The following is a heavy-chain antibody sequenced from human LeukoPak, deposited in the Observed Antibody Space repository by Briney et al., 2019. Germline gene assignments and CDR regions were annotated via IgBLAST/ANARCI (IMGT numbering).Heavy chain of an antibody. D-gene: IGHD2-8*01. CDR2: ISGSGGST. V-gene: IGHV3-23*01. J-gene: IGHJ4*02. CDR3: ATLPVLMVYAFVDY. CDR1: GFTFSSYA. Sequence: GGSLRLSCAASGFTFSSYAMSWVRQAPGKGLGWVSAISGSGGSTYYADSVKGRFTNSRDNSKTTLYLQMNSLRAEDTAVYYCATLPVLMVYAFVDYWGQGTLVTVSS.